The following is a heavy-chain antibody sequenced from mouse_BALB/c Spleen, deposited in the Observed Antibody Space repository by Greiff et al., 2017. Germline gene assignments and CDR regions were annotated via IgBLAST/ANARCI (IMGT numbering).Heavy chain of an antibody. CDR1: GYTFTSYW. CDR3: TRGMGLRPWFAY. V-gene: IGHV1S22*01. CDR2: IYPGSGST. D-gene: IGHD2-4*01. Sequence: LQQPGSELVRPGASVKLSCKASGYTFTSYWMHWVKQRPGQGLEWIGNIYPGSGSTNYDEKFKSKATLTVDTSSSTAYMQLISLTSEDSAVYYCTRGMGLRPWFAYWGQGTLVTVSA. J-gene: IGHJ3*01.